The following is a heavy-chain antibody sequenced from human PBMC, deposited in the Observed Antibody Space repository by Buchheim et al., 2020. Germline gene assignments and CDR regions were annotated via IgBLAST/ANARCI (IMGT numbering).Heavy chain of an antibody. V-gene: IGHV3-48*02. D-gene: IGHD3-9*01. CDR2: ISSSSSTI. CDR1: GFTFSSYS. CDR3: ARGRYYDILTGHYNGDYYYGMDV. J-gene: IGHJ6*02. Sequence: EVQLVESGGGLVQPGGSLRLSCAASGFTFSSYSMNWVRQAPGKGLEWVSYISSSSSTIYYADSVKGRFTISRDNAKNSLYLQMNSLRDEDTAVYYCARGRYYDILTGHYNGDYYYGMDVWGQGTT.